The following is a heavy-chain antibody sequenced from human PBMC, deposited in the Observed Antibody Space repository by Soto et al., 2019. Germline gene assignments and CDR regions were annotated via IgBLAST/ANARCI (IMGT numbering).Heavy chain of an antibody. CDR1: GFTFSNYE. CDR3: ARDTQLKEGMDV. D-gene: IGHD2-2*01. Sequence: GGSLRLSCAVFGFTFSNYEMNWVRQAPGKGLEWVSYISNSGRAIYYAESVKGRFTISRDNAKNSLYLQMNSLRDEDTAVYYCARDTQLKEGMDVWDQGTKVTFSS. J-gene: IGHJ6*02. CDR2: ISNSGRAI. V-gene: IGHV3-48*03.